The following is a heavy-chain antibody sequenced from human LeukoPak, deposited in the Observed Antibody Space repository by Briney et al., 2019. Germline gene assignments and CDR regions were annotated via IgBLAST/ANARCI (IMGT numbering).Heavy chain of an antibody. J-gene: IGHJ4*02. Sequence: GTSLRLPCAASGFTFSNYGMHWVRQAPGKGLEWVATITYDGSSEYYADSVKGRFTTSRDNAKNSLYLQMNSQRAEDTAVYYCARGAQWPYWGQGTLVTVSS. CDR2: ITYDGSSE. D-gene: IGHD6-19*01. V-gene: IGHV3-30*03. CDR3: ARGAQWPY. CDR1: GFTFSNYG.